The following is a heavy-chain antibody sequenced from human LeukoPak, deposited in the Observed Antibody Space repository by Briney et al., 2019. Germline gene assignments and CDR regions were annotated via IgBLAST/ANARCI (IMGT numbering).Heavy chain of an antibody. V-gene: IGHV3-30*04. CDR1: GFTFSSYA. D-gene: IGHD1-7*01. CDR3: AREGLELQTLSWFDP. CDR2: ISYDGSNK. J-gene: IGHJ5*02. Sequence: PGGSLRLSCAASGFTFSSYAMHWVRQAPGKGLEWVAVISYDGSNKYYADSVKGRFTISRDNSKNTLYLQMNSLRAEDTAVYYCAREGLELQTLSWFDPWGQGTLVTVSS.